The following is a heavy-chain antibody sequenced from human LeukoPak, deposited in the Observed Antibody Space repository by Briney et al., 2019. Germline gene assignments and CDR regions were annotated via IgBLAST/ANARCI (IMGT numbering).Heavy chain of an antibody. Sequence: GGSLRLSCAASGFTFSSYSMNWVRQAPGKGLEWVSSISSSSSYIYYADSVKGRFAISRDNAKNSLYPQMNSLRAEDTAVYYCARDGQRAVYYFDYWGQGTLVTVSS. CDR2: ISSSSSYI. CDR1: GFTFSSYS. V-gene: IGHV3-21*01. J-gene: IGHJ4*02. CDR3: ARDGQRAVYYFDY. D-gene: IGHD6-25*01.